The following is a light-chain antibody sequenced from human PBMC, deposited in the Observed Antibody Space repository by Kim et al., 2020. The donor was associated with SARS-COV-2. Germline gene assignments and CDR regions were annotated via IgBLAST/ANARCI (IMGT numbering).Light chain of an antibody. Sequence: PGERATLSCRASQSVTGNLAWYQQKPGQAPRLLIYGASTRATGIPARFSGSGSGTEFTLTISSLQSEDFAVYYCQQYNNWPGTFGQGTKVDIK. CDR3: QQYNNWPGT. V-gene: IGKV3-15*01. CDR2: GAS. J-gene: IGKJ1*01. CDR1: QSVTGN.